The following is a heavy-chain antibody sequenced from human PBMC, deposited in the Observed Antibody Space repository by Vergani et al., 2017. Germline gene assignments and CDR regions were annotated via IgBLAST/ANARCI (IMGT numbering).Heavy chain of an antibody. D-gene: IGHD2-2*01. J-gene: IGHJ2*01. Sequence: QVQLVQSGAEVKKPGASVKVSCKASGYTFIGYGISWVRQAPGQGLEWMGWISAYNGNTNYAQKLQGRVTMTPDTSTTTADMELRSLRSDDTAVYYCARDLGRYSSSWYFDLWGRGTLVTVSS. V-gene: IGHV1-18*04. CDR3: ARDLGRYSSSWYFDL. CDR2: ISAYNGNT. CDR1: GYTFIGYG.